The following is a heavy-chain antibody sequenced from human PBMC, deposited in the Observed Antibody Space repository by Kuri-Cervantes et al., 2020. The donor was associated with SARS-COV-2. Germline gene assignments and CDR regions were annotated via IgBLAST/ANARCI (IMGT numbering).Heavy chain of an antibody. J-gene: IGHJ6*03. D-gene: IGHD5-12*01. CDR3: ARQLRLYSMDD. CDR2: IYHSGST. Sequence: SQTLSLTCAVSGYSISSGYYWGWIRQPPGKGLEWIGSIYHSGSTYYNPSLKSRVTISVDTSKNQFSLKLSSVTAADTAVYYCARQLRLYSMDDWGKGTTVTVSS. V-gene: IGHV4-38-2*01. CDR1: GYSISSGYY.